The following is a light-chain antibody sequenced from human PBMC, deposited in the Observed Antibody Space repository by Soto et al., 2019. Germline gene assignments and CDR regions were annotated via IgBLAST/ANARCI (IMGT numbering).Light chain of an antibody. Sequence: QSALTQPASVSGSPGQSITISCTGTSSDVVGYNYVSWYQQHPGKAPKLMIYDVSNRPSGVSNRFSGSKSGNTASLTISGLQAEDEADYYCSSYTSNSTLNYVFGTGTKVTVL. CDR1: SSDVVGYNY. J-gene: IGLJ1*01. V-gene: IGLV2-14*01. CDR2: DVS. CDR3: SSYTSNSTLNYV.